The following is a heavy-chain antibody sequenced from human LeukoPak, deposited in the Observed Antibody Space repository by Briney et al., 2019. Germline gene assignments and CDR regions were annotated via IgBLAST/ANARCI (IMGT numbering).Heavy chain of an antibody. J-gene: IGHJ3*02. CDR3: ARELGVGVIGDAFDM. Sequence: PGGSLRLSCTVSGFTFDDYAMHWVRHTPGEGLEWVAGITWNRDNIGYGDSVKGRFTISRDNAKNTLSLQMDSLGTEDTAVYYCARELGVGVIGDAFDMWGQGTMVTVSS. D-gene: IGHD3-22*01. CDR1: GFTFDDYA. V-gene: IGHV3-9*01. CDR2: ITWNRDNI.